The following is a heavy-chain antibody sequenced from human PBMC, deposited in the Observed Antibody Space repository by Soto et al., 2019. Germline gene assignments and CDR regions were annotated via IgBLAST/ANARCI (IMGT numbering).Heavy chain of an antibody. CDR1: GYTFTGDY. J-gene: IGHJ6*02. Sequence: QVQLVQSGAEVKKPGATVSVSCKASGYTFTGDYLHWVRHAPGQGLEWMAWINPKSGYTKSGQKFKARVTLTRDTSISTAYMELRSLRSEDTAVYYCARAVRTGFYGIDVWGQGTTVSVSS. CDR3: ARAVRTGFYGIDV. CDR2: INPKSGYT. V-gene: IGHV1-2*02.